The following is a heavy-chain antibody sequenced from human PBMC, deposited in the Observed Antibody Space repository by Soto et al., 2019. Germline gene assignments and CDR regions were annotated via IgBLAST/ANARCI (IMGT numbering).Heavy chain of an antibody. D-gene: IGHD1-26*01. J-gene: IGHJ4*02. CDR1: GYTFTSYA. CDR3: ARDRWELLVSGLDY. CDR2: INAGNGNT. V-gene: IGHV1-3*01. Sequence: QVQLVQSGAEVKKPGASVKVSCRASGYTFTSYAMHWVRQAPGQRLEWMGWINAGNGNTKYSQKFQGRVTITRDTAASTAYMELSSLRSEDTAVYYCARDRWELLVSGLDYLGQGTQVTVSS.